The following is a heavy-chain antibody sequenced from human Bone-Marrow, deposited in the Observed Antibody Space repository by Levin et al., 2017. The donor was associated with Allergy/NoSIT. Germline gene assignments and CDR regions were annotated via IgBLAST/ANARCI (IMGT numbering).Heavy chain of an antibody. CDR1: GFTFSSYA. CDR2: ISYDGSNK. CDR3: ARDGTRYSSGWYPPDY. J-gene: IGHJ4*02. Sequence: LSLTCAASGFTFSSYAMHWVRQAPGKGLEWVAVISYDGSNKYYADSVKGRFTISRDNSKNTLYLQMNSLRAEDTAVYYCARDGTRYSSGWYPPDYWGQGTLVTVSS. V-gene: IGHV3-30-3*01. D-gene: IGHD6-19*01.